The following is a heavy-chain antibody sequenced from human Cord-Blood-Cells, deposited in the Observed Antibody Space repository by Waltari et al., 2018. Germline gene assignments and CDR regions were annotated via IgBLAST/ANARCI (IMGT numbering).Heavy chain of an antibody. CDR2: INPNSGGT. Sequence: QVQLVQSGAEGKKPGASVKVSCKASGCTFTGYSMLWVRQAPGQGLEWMGWINPNSGGTNYAQKFQGWVTMTRDTSISTAYMELSRLRSDDTAVYYCAISLVVTFDYWGQGTLVTVSS. CDR3: AISLVVTFDY. J-gene: IGHJ4*02. CDR1: GCTFTGYS. V-gene: IGHV1-2*04. D-gene: IGHD3-22*01.